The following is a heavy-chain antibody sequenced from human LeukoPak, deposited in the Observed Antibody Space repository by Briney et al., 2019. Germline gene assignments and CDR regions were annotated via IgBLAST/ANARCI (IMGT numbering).Heavy chain of an antibody. CDR2: VYVSGST. V-gene: IGHV4-59*01. D-gene: IGHD2-15*01. J-gene: IGHJ4*02. Sequence: SETLSLTCSVSHDSISNYYWSWIRQPPGKGLGWIGYVYVSGSTDYNPSLKRRVAMSLDTSKNQFVLKLRSMTAADTAVYFCARHRPPDEGYCSAGSCYPRYEFDNWGQGTLVTVSS. CDR3: ARHRPPDEGYCSAGSCYPRYEFDN. CDR1: HDSISNYY.